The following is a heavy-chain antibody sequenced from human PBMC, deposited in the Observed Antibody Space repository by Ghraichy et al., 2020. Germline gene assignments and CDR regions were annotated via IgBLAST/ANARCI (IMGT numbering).Heavy chain of an antibody. CDR2: INHSGST. CDR1: GGSFSGYY. D-gene: IGHD1-26*01. Sequence: SETLSLTCAVYGGSFSGYYWSWIRQPPGKGLEWIGEINHSGSTNYNPSLKSRVTISVDTSKNQFSLKLSSVTAADTAVYYCARASKIVGATRGFGYWGQGTLVTVSS. J-gene: IGHJ4*02. V-gene: IGHV4-34*01. CDR3: ARASKIVGATRGFGY.